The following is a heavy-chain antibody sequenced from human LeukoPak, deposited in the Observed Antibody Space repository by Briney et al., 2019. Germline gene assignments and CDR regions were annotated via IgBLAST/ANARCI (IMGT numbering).Heavy chain of an antibody. V-gene: IGHV3-33*08. CDR1: GFTFSSYG. J-gene: IGHJ4*02. D-gene: IGHD6-6*01. CDR2: IWDDERNK. CDR3: ARESLRGGSSSFDF. Sequence: GGSLRLSCAASGFTFSSYGVHWVRQAPGKGLEWVAVIWDDERNKYFADSVKGRFTISRDNSNNTLYLQMNSLRAEDTAIYYCARESLRGGSSSFDFWGQGTLVTVSS.